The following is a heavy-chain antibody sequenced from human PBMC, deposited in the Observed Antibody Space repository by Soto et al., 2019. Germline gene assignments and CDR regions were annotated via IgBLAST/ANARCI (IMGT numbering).Heavy chain of an antibody. CDR1: GGSISSGDYY. CDR2: IYYSGNT. V-gene: IGHV4-31*03. Sequence: SETLSLTCTVSGGSISSGDYYWSWIRQLPGKSLEWIGYIYYSGNTYYNPSLRSRVAISLGTSKNHFSLKLSSVTAADTAFYYCAREQFFYGSRPLDLWGPGTLVTVSS. CDR3: AREQFFYGSRPLDL. D-gene: IGHD3-22*01. J-gene: IGHJ4*02.